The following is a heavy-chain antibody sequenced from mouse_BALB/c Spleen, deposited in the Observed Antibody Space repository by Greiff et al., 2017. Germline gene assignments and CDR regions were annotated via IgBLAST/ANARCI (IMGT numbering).Heavy chain of an antibody. D-gene: IGHD2-1*01. CDR1: GFTFSSYG. J-gene: IGHJ3*01. V-gene: IGHV5-6-3*01. Sequence: EVMLVESGGGLVQPGGSLKLSCAASGFTFSSYGMSWVRQTPDKSLELVATINSNGGSTYYPDSVKGRFTISRDNAKNTLYLQMSSLKSEDTAMYYCARDEELPPAYWGQGTLVTVSA. CDR3: ARDEELPPAY. CDR2: INSNGGST.